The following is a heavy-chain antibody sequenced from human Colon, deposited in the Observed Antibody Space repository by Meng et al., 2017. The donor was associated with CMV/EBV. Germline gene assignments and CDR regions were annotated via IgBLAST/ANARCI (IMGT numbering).Heavy chain of an antibody. J-gene: IGHJ6*02. CDR1: GFQFDNYA. Sequence: SLKISCAVSGFQFDNYAMHWVRQAPGKGLEWVSSITWNSGRKEYVDSVDGRFTISRDNAKDSLYLQMNGLRAEDTALYYCAKDISPVGGTTGFHGMDVWGQETLVTVSS. D-gene: IGHD1-7*01. V-gene: IGHV3-9*01. CDR3: AKDISPVGGTTGFHGMDV. CDR2: ITWNSGRK.